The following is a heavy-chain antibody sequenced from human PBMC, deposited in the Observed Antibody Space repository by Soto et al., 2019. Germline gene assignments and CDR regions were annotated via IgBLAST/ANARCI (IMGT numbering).Heavy chain of an antibody. D-gene: IGHD3-10*01. CDR1: GGTFSSYA. Sequence: QVPLVQSGAEVKKPGSSVTVSCKASGGTFSSYAIHWVRQAPGQGLEWMGGIIPMYGPAKYAQRFPGRVTITADDSTTTVYMELTSLTSQDTAVYYCARVTSMVRGVIDNWFDPWGHGTLVTVSS. CDR3: ARVTSMVRGVIDNWFDP. J-gene: IGHJ5*02. CDR2: IIPMYGPA. V-gene: IGHV1-69*01.